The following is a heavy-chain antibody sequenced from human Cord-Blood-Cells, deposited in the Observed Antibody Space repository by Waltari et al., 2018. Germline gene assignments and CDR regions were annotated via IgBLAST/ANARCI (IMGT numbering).Heavy chain of an antibody. D-gene: IGHD7-27*01. CDR3: ARDPSLGIGAFDI. Sequence: QVQLVQSGAEVKKPGASVKVSCKASGYTLTGYYMHWVRQAPGQGLEWMGWINPNRGGTNNAQKFQGRVTRTRDTSISTAYMALSRLRSDETAVYYCARDPSLGIGAFDIWGQGTMVTVSS. CDR1: GYTLTGYY. V-gene: IGHV1-2*02. J-gene: IGHJ3*02. CDR2: INPNRGGT.